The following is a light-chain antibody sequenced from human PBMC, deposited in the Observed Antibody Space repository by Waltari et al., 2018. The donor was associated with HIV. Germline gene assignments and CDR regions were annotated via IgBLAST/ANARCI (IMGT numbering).Light chain of an antibody. CDR2: SDH. CDR3: ASWDDSLNGFWV. V-gene: IGLV1-44*01. Sequence: QSVLTQLPSASGTPGQRVTISCSGSSSNIGTNTVNWYQQVPGMVPKLLIYSDHQRPSGVPDRFSGSRSGTSASLAISGLQSEDEANYYCASWDDSLNGFWVFGGGTKVTVL. CDR1: SSNIGTNT. J-gene: IGLJ3*02.